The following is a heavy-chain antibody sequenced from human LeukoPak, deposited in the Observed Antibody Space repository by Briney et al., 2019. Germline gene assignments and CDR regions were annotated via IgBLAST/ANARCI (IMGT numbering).Heavy chain of an antibody. Sequence: GGSLRLSCAASGFTFSDYYMSWIRQAPGKGLEWVSYISSSGSTIYYADSVKGRFTISRDNAKNSLYLQMNSLRAEDTAVYYCARDNYYDSSGYYNFDYWGQGALVTVSS. V-gene: IGHV3-11*04. CDR2: ISSSGSTI. CDR3: ARDNYYDSSGYYNFDY. CDR1: GFTFSDYY. J-gene: IGHJ4*02. D-gene: IGHD3-22*01.